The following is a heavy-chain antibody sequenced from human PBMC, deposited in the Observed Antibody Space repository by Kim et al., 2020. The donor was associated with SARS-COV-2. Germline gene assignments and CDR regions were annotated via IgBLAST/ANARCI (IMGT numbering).Heavy chain of an antibody. CDR2: ISYDGSKK. J-gene: IGHJ3*01. CDR3: AKRGGVFDF. D-gene: IGHD3-10*01. CDR1: GFNFNYYG. V-gene: IGHV3-30*18. Sequence: GGSLRLSCVASGFNFNYYGMHWVRQAPGKGLEWVAGISYDGSKKFYADSLMGRFTISRDSSKNTLFLQMDSLRSEDTAVYYCAKRGGVFDFSG.